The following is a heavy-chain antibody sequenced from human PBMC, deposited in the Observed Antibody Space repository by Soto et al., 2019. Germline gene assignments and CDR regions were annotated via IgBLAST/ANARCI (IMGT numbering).Heavy chain of an antibody. Sequence: PXAILSLTFTVSCGSISSYDGSWIGQPPGKGLEWIGYIYYSGSTNYNPSLKSRVTISVDTSKNQFSLKLSSVTAADTAVYYCARDREAGYYYGMDVWGQGTTVTVSS. CDR1: CGSISSYD. CDR2: IYYSGST. J-gene: IGHJ6*02. CDR3: ARDREAGYYYGMDV. V-gene: IGHV4-59*01. D-gene: IGHD3-10*01.